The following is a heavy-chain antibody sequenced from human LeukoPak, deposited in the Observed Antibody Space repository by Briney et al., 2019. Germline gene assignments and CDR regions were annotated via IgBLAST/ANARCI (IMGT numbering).Heavy chain of an antibody. Sequence: ASVKVSCKVSGYTLTELSMHWVRQAPGKGLEWMGGFDPEDGETIYAQRFQGRVTMTEDTSTDTAYMELSSLRSEDTAVYYCATDLSLGSSSLYFDYWGQGTLVTVSS. J-gene: IGHJ4*02. CDR1: GYTLTELS. CDR2: FDPEDGET. CDR3: ATDLSLGSSSLYFDY. V-gene: IGHV1-24*01. D-gene: IGHD6-13*01.